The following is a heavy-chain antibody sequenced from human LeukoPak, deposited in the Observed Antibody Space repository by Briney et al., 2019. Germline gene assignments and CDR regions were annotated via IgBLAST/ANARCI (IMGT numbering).Heavy chain of an antibody. J-gene: IGHJ4*02. V-gene: IGHV3-74*01. D-gene: IGHD6-6*01. CDR2: INSDGSST. Sequence: PGGSLRLSCAASGFTFSSYWMHWVRQAPGKGLVWVSRINSDGSSTGYADSVKGRFTISRDNAKNTLYLQMNSLRAEDTAVYYCARDQRYSSSSGGIDYWGQGTLVTVSS. CDR1: GFTFSSYW. CDR3: ARDQRYSSSSGGIDY.